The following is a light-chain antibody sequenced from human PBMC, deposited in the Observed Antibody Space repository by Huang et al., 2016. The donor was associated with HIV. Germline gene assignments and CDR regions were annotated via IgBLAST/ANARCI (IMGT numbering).Light chain of an antibody. CDR2: GAS. V-gene: IGKV3-15*01. Sequence: EIVMTQSPATLSVSPGERVTLSCRASQSVDSNLAWYQQRRGQAPRLLIHGASTRATGIPARFSGSGSGTEFTLTISSLQSEDVAVYFCQQYNKWPPLTFGQGTKVEMK. CDR3: QQYNKWPPLT. J-gene: IGKJ1*01. CDR1: QSVDSN.